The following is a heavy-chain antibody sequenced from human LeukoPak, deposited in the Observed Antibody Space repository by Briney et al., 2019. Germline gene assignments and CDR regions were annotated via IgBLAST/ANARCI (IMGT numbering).Heavy chain of an antibody. V-gene: IGHV1-18*01. CDR3: ARDPGEYYDILTGYYTEYYFDY. Sequence: ASVKVSCKASGYTFTSYGIYWMRQAPGQGLDWMGWISTYNGNTNYAQRLQGRVTMTTETSTSTAYMELRSLRSDDTAVYYCARDPGEYYDILTGYYTEYYFDYWGQGTLVTVSS. D-gene: IGHD3-9*01. J-gene: IGHJ4*02. CDR2: ISTYNGNT. CDR1: GYTFTSYG.